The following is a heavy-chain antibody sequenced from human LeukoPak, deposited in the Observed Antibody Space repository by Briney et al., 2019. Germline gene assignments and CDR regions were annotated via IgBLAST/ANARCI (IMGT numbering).Heavy chain of an antibody. Sequence: GGSVRLSCAASGFTFSSYSMNWVRQAPGKGLEWVSYISSSSSTIYYADSVKGRFTISRDNAKNSLYLQMHSLRDEDTAVYYCARGILPTVIYFDYWGQGTLVTVSS. J-gene: IGHJ4*02. CDR3: ARGILPTVIYFDY. D-gene: IGHD4-4*01. V-gene: IGHV3-48*02. CDR1: GFTFSSYS. CDR2: ISSSSSTI.